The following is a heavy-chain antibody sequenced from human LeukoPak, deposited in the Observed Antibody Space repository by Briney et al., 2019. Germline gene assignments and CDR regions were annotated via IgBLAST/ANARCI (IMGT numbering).Heavy chain of an antibody. CDR3: ATGVIVVVWGAFDI. Sequence: ASVKVPCKASGYTFTGYYMHWVRQAPGQGLEWMGWINPNRGGTNYAQKFQGRVTMTEDTSTDTAYMELSSLRSEDTAVYYCATGVIVVVWGAFDIWGQGTMVTVSS. V-gene: IGHV1-2*02. CDR2: INPNRGGT. D-gene: IGHD3-22*01. CDR1: GYTFTGYY. J-gene: IGHJ3*02.